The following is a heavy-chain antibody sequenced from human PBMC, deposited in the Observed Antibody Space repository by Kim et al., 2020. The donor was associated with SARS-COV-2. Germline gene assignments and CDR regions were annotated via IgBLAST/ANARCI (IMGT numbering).Heavy chain of an antibody. V-gene: IGHV1-69*01. D-gene: IGHD3-22*01. J-gene: IGHJ4*02. CDR3: ARSEGYDSSGYPSGDY. Sequence: LQGRVTITADESTSTAYMELSSLRSEDTAVYYCARSEGYDSSGYPSGDYWGQGTLVTVSS.